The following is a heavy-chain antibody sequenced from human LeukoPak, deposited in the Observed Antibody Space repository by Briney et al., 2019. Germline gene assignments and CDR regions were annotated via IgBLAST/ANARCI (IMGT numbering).Heavy chain of an antibody. J-gene: IGHJ4*02. CDR1: GFSFSSYS. CDR3: ARVRLSGTPPFYDY. CDR2: ISRSSDYI. D-gene: IGHD1-26*01. Sequence: GGSLRLSCAASGFSFSSYSMNWVRQAPGKGLEWVSSISRSSDYIYYADSVKGRFTISRDNAKNSLYLQMNSLRAEDTAVYYCARVRLSGTPPFYDYWGQGTLVTVSS. V-gene: IGHV3-21*03.